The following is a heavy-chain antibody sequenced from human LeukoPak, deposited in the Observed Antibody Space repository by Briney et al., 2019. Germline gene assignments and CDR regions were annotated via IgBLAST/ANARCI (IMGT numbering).Heavy chain of an antibody. V-gene: IGHV1-69*06. J-gene: IGHJ6*04. CDR3: ARSYQQEEYGMDV. CDR2: IIPIFGTA. CDR1: GGTFTSYA. D-gene: IGHD2-2*01. Sequence: ASVKVSCKASGGTFTSYAISWVRQAPGQGLEWMGGIIPIFGTANYAQKFQGRVTITADKSTSTAYRELSSLRSEDTAVYYCARSYQQEEYGMDVWGKGTTVTVSS.